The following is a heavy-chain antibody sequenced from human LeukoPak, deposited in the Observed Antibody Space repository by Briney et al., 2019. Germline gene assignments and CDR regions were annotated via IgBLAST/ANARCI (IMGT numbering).Heavy chain of an antibody. V-gene: IGHV1-69*13. CDR2: IIPIFGTA. D-gene: IGHD5/OR15-5a*01. Sequence: ASVKVSCKASGGTFSSYAISWVRQAPGQGLEWMGGIIPIFGTANYAQKFQGRVTITADESTSTAYMELSSLRSDDTAVYYCARDKLNPVYLRNWGQGTMVTVSS. CDR3: ARDKLNPVYLRN. CDR1: GGTFSSYA. J-gene: IGHJ3*01.